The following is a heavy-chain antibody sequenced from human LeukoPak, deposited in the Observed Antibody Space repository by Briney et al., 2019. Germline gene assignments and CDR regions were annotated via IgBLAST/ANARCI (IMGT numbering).Heavy chain of an antibody. V-gene: IGHV4-59*01. Sequence: PSETLSLTCTVSGGSISSYYWSWIRQPPGKGLEWIGNIYDSGSTNYNPSLKSRVTMSVVTSKSQFSLKLSSVTAADTAVYYCARVGNYDILTGYYSAFDYWGQGTLVTVSS. D-gene: IGHD3-9*01. CDR2: IYDSGST. CDR1: GGSISSYY. J-gene: IGHJ4*02. CDR3: ARVGNYDILTGYYSAFDY.